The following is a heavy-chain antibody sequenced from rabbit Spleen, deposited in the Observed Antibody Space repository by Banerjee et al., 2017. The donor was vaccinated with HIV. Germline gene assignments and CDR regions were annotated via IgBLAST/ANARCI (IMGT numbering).Heavy chain of an antibody. V-gene: IGHV1S45*01. CDR1: GFDLSSYW. CDR2: IYGGSSGST. CDR3: ARDLVAVIGWNFNL. D-gene: IGHD1-1*01. J-gene: IGHJ4*01. Sequence: QEQLEESGGDLVKPEGSLTLTCTASGFDLSSYWMCWVRQAPGKGLEWIACIYGGSSGSTWYASWAKGRFTGSKTSSTTVTLQMTSLTAADTATYFCARDLVAVIGWNFNLWGQGTLVTVS.